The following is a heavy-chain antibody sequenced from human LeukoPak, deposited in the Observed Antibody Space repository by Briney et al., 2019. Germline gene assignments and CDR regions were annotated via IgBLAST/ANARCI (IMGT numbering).Heavy chain of an antibody. CDR2: IYYSGIT. D-gene: IGHD3-10*01. J-gene: IGHJ4*02. CDR3: ARAPLYYYGSGSYYGYYFDY. V-gene: IGHV4-39*01. Sequence: PSETPSLTCTVSGDSISSSSYYWGWIRQPPGKGLECIGNIYYSGITYYNPSLKSRVAISVDTSKNQFSLKVSSVTAADTAVYYCARAPLYYYGSGSYYGYYFDYWGQGTLVTVSS. CDR1: GDSISSSSYY.